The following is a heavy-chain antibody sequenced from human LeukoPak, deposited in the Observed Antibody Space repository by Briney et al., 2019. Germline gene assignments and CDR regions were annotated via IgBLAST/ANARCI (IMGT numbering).Heavy chain of an antibody. Sequence: PGGSLRLSCAASGFTVSSSYMNWVRQAPGKGLEWVSSISDDSNYIYYADSVKGRFTISRDNAKNSLYLQMNSLRAEDTAVYYCANHLACGSTSCPSFDYWGQGTLVTVSS. V-gene: IGHV3-21*01. CDR2: ISDDSNYI. CDR3: ANHLACGSTSCPSFDY. CDR1: GFTVSSSY. D-gene: IGHD2-2*01. J-gene: IGHJ4*02.